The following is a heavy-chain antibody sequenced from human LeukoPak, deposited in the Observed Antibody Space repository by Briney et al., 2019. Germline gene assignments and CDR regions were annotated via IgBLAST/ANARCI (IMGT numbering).Heavy chain of an antibody. CDR2: IKQDGSEK. Sequence: GGSLRLSCAASGFTFSSYWMSWVRQAPGKGLEWVANIKQDGSEKYYVDSVKGRFTISRDNAKNSLYLQMNSLRAEDMALYYCAKDVYYYDSSGLDYWGQGTLVTVSS. CDR3: AKDVYYYDSSGLDY. V-gene: IGHV3-7*03. D-gene: IGHD3-22*01. CDR1: GFTFSSYW. J-gene: IGHJ4*02.